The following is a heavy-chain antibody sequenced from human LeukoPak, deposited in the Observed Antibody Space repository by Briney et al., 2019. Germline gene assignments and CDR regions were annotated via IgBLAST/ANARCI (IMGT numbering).Heavy chain of an antibody. CDR3: ARDGLEAFDI. CDR2: IYYSGST. J-gene: IGHJ3*02. Sequence: SETLSLTCTVSGGSISSYYWSWIRQPPGKGLEWIGYIYYSGSTNYNPSLKSRVTISVDTSKNQFSLKLSSVTAADTAVYYGARDGLEAFDIWGQGTMVTVSS. CDR1: GGSISSYY. V-gene: IGHV4-59*01.